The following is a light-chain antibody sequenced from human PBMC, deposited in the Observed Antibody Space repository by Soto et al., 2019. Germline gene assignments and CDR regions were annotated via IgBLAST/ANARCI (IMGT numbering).Light chain of an antibody. Sequence: EVVMTQSPATLSVSPGERATLSCRASQSVSNNLAWYQQKPGQAPRLFIYSASTRATGIPARFSGSASGTEFTLTISILQSEDFAVYYCQQYNEWPLTFGGGTKVETK. J-gene: IGKJ4*01. CDR1: QSVSNN. CDR3: QQYNEWPLT. V-gene: IGKV3-15*01. CDR2: SAS.